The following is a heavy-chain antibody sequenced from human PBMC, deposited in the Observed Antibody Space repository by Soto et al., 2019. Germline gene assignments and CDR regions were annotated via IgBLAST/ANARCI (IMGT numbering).Heavy chain of an antibody. D-gene: IGHD3-10*01. CDR2: LNRDGSRT. V-gene: IGHV3-74*01. Sequence: AQLVESGGGLVQPGGSLRLSCAASGFTFSNYWMHWVRQVPGQGPVWVSRLNRDGSRTDYADSLRGRFTIFRDNARNTLYLQMNSLRAEDTAMYYCARDLGGAGSYWGHGTLFPVSS. CDR1: GFTFSNYW. J-gene: IGHJ1*01. CDR3: ARDLGGAGSY.